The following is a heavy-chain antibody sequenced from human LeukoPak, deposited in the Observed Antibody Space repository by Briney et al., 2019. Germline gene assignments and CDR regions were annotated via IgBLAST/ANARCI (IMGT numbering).Heavy chain of an antibody. V-gene: IGHV1-18*01. D-gene: IGHD3-16*01. CDR3: ARAEKVGDYFDY. CDR2: ISAYNGNT. J-gene: IGHJ4*02. CDR1: GYTLTSYG. Sequence: ASXKVSCKASGYTLTSYGISWVRQAPGQGREWMGWISAYNGNTNYAQKLQGRGTMTTDTSTSTAYMELRSLRSDDTAVYYCARAEKVGDYFDYWGQGTLVTVSS.